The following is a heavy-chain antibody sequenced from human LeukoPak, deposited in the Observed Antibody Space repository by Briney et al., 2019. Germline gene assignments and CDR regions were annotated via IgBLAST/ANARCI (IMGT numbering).Heavy chain of an antibody. Sequence: GGSLRLSCAASGFTFSSYAMSWVRQAPGKGLEWVAVISYDGSNKYYADSVKGRFTISRDNSKNTLYLQMNSLRAEDTAVYYCARDRAARAQLYYFDYWGQGTLVTVSS. CDR2: ISYDGSNK. V-gene: IGHV3-30-3*01. CDR3: ARDRAARAQLYYFDY. J-gene: IGHJ4*02. D-gene: IGHD6-6*01. CDR1: GFTFSSYA.